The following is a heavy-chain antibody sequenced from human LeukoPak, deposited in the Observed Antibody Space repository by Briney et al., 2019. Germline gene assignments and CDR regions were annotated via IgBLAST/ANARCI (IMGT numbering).Heavy chain of an antibody. CDR1: GFTFGSYS. J-gene: IGHJ4*02. Sequence: GGSLRLSCAASGFTFGSYSMNWVRQAPGKGLEWVSSISSSSSYIYYADSVKGRFTISRDNAKNSLYLQMNSLRAEDTAVYYCARGPTVYCSSTSCPFDYWGQGTLVTVSS. CDR3: ARGPTVYCSSTSCPFDY. D-gene: IGHD2-2*01. V-gene: IGHV3-21*01. CDR2: ISSSSSYI.